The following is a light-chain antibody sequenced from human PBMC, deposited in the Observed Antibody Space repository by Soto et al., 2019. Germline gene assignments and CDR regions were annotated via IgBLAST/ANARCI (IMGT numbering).Light chain of an antibody. CDR1: QPLNNN. Sequence: EIVMTQSPATLCVAPGDIATLSCRAGQPLNNNVAWYQHKPGQAPRLLIYGASTRATGISARFSGSGSGTEFTLTISRLKSEDFAVYYCQQHQKWPPSINFGQGTRLEI. CDR2: GAS. V-gene: IGKV3-15*01. CDR3: QQHQKWPPSIN. J-gene: IGKJ5*01.